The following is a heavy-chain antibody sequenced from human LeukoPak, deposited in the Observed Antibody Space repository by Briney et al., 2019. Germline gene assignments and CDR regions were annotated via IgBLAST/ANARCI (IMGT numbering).Heavy chain of an antibody. CDR3: TKESIVATMSAFDY. V-gene: IGHV3-30*18. Sequence: PGGSLSLSCSASGFTFRSYGMHWVRQAPGKGLEWGAVISYDGSNKYYADSVKGRFTISRDNTKNTLYMQMNRLRAEDTAIYYCTKESIVATMSAFDYWGQGTLVTVSS. D-gene: IGHD5-12*01. CDR1: GFTFRSYG. J-gene: IGHJ4*02. CDR2: ISYDGSNK.